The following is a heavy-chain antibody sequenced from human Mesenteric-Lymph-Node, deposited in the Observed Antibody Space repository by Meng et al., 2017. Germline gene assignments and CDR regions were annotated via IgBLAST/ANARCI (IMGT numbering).Heavy chain of an antibody. J-gene: IGHJ3*02. D-gene: IGHD2/OR15-2a*01. CDR3: AKRNKIGDAFDI. Sequence: LRLSCAISGDSVSNNSVAWNWIRLSPSRGLEWLGRTYYRSKWYNDYAVSVKSRITINPDTSKNQFSLHLNSVTPEDTAVHYCAKRNKIGDAFDIWGQGTVVTVSS. V-gene: IGHV6-1*01. CDR1: GDSVSNNSVA. CDR2: TYYRSKWYN.